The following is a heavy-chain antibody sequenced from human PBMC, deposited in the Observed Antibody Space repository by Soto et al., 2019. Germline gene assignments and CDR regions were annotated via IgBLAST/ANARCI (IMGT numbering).Heavy chain of an antibody. D-gene: IGHD1-1*01. J-gene: IGHJ5*02. CDR2: INHSGSP. CDR3: ATANWSHHYFDP. V-gene: IGHV4-34*01. Sequence: SETLSLTCAVYGGSFSGYYWSWLRQPPGKGLEWIGEINHSGSPNYNPSLKSRVTISVDTSKSQFSLKMTSVTAADTAVYYCATANWSHHYFDPWGQGTLVTVPS. CDR1: GGSFSGYY.